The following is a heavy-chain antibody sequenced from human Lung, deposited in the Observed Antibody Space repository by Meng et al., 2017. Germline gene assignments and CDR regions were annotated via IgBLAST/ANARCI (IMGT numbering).Heavy chain of an antibody. CDR2: INHSGST. CDR1: GGSFSDYY. D-gene: IGHD4-11*01. Sequence: QGLLQRWGAELLKPPGTLSLTCVVSGGSFSDYYWSWIRQPPGKGLEWIGEINHSGSTNYNPSLESRATISVDTSQNNLSLKLSSVTAADSAVYYCARGPTTMAHDFDYWGQGTLVTVSS. V-gene: IGHV4-34*01. CDR3: ARGPTTMAHDFDY. J-gene: IGHJ4*02.